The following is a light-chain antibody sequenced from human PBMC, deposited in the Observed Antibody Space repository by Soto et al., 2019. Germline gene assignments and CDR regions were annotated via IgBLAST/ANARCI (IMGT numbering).Light chain of an antibody. V-gene: IGKV3-15*01. J-gene: IGKJ1*01. CDR2: DAS. CDR3: QQTKDWPAT. Sequence: VMTQSPATLSVSPGAIATLSCRASQSFSRYLAWYQQKPGQAPRLLMYDASTRAAGIAVRFSGSGSGTEFTLTISSLQSEDFGVYYCQQTKDWPATFGQGTKVDI. CDR1: QSFSRY.